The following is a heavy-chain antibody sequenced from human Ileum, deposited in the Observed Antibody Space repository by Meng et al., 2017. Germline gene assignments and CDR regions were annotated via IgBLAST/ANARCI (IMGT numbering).Heavy chain of an antibody. CDR3: AREKWEQPLPDY. CDR1: GFTFTSYT. V-gene: IGHV3-21*01. J-gene: IGHJ4*02. D-gene: IGHD1-26*01. CDR2: ISSSKSYI. Sequence: EVHLVESGGGLVKPGESLRLSCEASGFTFTSYTMTWVRQSPEKGLEWLSSISSSKSYIYYADSVRGRFTISRDNAKNSVYLEMSDLTIEDTAVYYCAREKWEQPLPDYWGQGTLVTVSS.